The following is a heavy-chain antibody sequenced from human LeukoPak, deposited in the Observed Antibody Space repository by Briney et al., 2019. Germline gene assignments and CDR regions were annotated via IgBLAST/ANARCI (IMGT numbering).Heavy chain of an antibody. CDR1: GGSISSGSYY. V-gene: IGHV4-61*02. CDR3: ARDLGSSSLGYFDY. J-gene: IGHJ4*02. CDR2: IYTSGST. Sequence: SETLSLTCTVSGGSISSGSYYWSWIRQPAGKGLEWIGRIYTSGSTNYNPSLKSRVTISVDTSKNQFSLKLSSVTAADTAEYYCARDLGSSSLGYFDYWGQGTLVTVSS. D-gene: IGHD6-6*01.